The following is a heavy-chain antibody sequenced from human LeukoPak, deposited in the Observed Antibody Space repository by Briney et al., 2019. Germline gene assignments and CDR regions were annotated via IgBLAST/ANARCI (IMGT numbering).Heavy chain of an antibody. CDR3: AREGYYGSGSPPSLYFDY. Sequence: GGSLRLSCAVSGFTFSSYGMRWVRQAPGKGLEWVAVTSSDLNVKLYADSVKGRFTISRDNSRSTLYLQMNSLRPEDTAIYYCAREGYYGSGSPPSLYFDYWGQGTLVTVSS. CDR2: TSSDLNVK. CDR1: GFTFSSYG. D-gene: IGHD3-10*01. V-gene: IGHV3-30*03. J-gene: IGHJ4*02.